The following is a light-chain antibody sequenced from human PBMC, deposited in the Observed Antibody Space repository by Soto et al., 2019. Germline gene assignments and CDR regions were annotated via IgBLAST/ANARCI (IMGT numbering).Light chain of an antibody. V-gene: IGKV3-20*01. CDR2: GAS. J-gene: IGKJ4*01. CDR1: QSVTTSY. CDR3: QQYSSSPLT. Sequence: EIVLTQSPGTLSLSPGERATLSCRASQSVTTSYLAWYQQKPGQAPRLLIYGASSMATGIPDRFSGSGSGTDFTLTISRLEPEDFAVYYCQQYSSSPLTFGGGTKVEIK.